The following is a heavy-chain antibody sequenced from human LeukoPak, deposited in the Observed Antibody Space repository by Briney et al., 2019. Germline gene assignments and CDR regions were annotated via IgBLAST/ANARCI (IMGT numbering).Heavy chain of an antibody. CDR1: GFTFSSYW. CDR2: IKQDGREK. Sequence: GGSLRLSCAASGFTFSSYWMSWVRQAPGKGLEWVANIKQDGREKYYVDSVKGRFTISRDNAKNSLYLQMNSLRAEDTAVYYCARVVIDYYYYGMDVWGKGTTVTVSS. J-gene: IGHJ6*04. D-gene: IGHD3-16*02. CDR3: ARVVIDYYYYGMDV. V-gene: IGHV3-7*03.